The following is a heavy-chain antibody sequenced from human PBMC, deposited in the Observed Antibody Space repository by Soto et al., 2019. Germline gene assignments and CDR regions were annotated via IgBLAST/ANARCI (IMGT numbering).Heavy chain of an antibody. CDR1: GFTFSSYA. CDR2: ISYDGSNK. J-gene: IGHJ6*02. CDR3: ARDGDYYDSSGYDYYYGMDV. D-gene: IGHD3-22*01. Sequence: VGSLRLSCAASGFTFSSYAMHWVRQAPGKGLEWVAVISYDGSNKYYADSVKGRFTISRDNSKNTLYLQMNSLRAEDTAVYYCARDGDYYDSSGYDYYYGMDVWGQGTTVTVSS. V-gene: IGHV3-30-3*01.